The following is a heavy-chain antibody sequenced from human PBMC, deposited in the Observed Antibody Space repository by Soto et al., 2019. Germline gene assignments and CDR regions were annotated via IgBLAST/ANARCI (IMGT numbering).Heavy chain of an antibody. J-gene: IGHJ6*02. CDR3: ARRGAFGNMVRGVIITDDYYGMDV. CDR2: INPSGGST. V-gene: IGHV1-46*01. CDR1: GFSFSDYF. Sequence: ASVKVSCKASGFSFSDYFMHWVRQAPGQGLEWMGIINPSGGSTSYAQKFQGRVTMTRDTSTSTVYMELSSLRSEDTAVYYCARRGAFGNMVRGVIITDDYYGMDVWGQGTTVTVSS. D-gene: IGHD3-10*01.